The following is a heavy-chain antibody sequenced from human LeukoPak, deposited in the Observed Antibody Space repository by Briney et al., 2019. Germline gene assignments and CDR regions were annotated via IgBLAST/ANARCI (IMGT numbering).Heavy chain of an antibody. CDR3: ARDAAFGGY. Sequence: PGGALRLSSAVSGFTFSGLWMSWSRQAPGEGRECVSRINSDGRVGYHADVVWGRFTISRDKAKNSLYLQMNSLRGEDTAVYYCARDAAFGGYWGQGTLVTVSS. D-gene: IGHD3-3*01. J-gene: IGHJ1*01. V-gene: IGHV3-7*03. CDR2: INSDGRVG. CDR1: GFTFSGLW.